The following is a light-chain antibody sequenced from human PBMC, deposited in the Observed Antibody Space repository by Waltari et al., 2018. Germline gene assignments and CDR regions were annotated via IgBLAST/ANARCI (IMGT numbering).Light chain of an antibody. J-gene: IGLJ1*01. CDR2: EGV. Sequence: QSALTQPASVSGSPGQSITISCTGTRSDVGGYNLVSWYQQHPNKAPKLIIYEGVKRPLGVSNRFSGSKSGNTASLTISGLQAEDGADYYCCSYAGGSTFVFGTGTEVTVL. CDR1: RSDVGGYNL. CDR3: CSYAGGSTFV. V-gene: IGLV2-23*03.